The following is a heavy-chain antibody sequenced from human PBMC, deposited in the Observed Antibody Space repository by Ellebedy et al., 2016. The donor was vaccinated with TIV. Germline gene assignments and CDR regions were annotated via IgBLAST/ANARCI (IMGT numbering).Heavy chain of an antibody. Sequence: GGSLRLSCAASGFTFSSYAMHWVRQAPGKGLEWVAVISYDGSNKYSADSVKGRFTISRDNSKNTLYLQMNSLRAEDTAVYYCARGGAEHPWIQLWPLDYWGQGTLVTVSS. CDR2: ISYDGSNK. V-gene: IGHV3-30-3*01. J-gene: IGHJ4*02. D-gene: IGHD5-18*01. CDR1: GFTFSSYA. CDR3: ARGGAEHPWIQLWPLDY.